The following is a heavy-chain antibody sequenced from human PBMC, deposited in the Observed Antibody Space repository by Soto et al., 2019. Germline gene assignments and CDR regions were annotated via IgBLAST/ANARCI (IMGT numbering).Heavy chain of an antibody. D-gene: IGHD6-25*01. J-gene: IGHJ4*02. CDR2: MNPNSGNT. CDR1: GYTFTSYD. CDR3: ARCHGVAAGPTDFDY. Sequence: QVQLVQSGAEVKKPGASVKVSCKASGYTFTSYDINWVRQATGQGLEWMGWMNPNSGNTGYAQKFQGRVSTTXXXSXRTAYMGVSSLRSEDTAVYYCARCHGVAAGPTDFDYWGQGTLVTVSP. V-gene: IGHV1-8*01.